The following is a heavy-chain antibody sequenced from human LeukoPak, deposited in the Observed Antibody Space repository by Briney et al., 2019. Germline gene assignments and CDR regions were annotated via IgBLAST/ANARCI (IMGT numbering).Heavy chain of an antibody. Sequence: ASVKVSCKASGYTFAGYYMHWVRQAPGQGLEWMGRINPNSGGTNYAQKFQGRVTMTRDTSISTAYMELSRLRSDNTAVYYCARVVRFGYSGGYDYWGQGTLVTVSS. CDR3: ARVVRFGYSGGYDY. CDR1: GYTFAGYY. V-gene: IGHV1-2*06. D-gene: IGHD5-12*01. J-gene: IGHJ4*02. CDR2: INPNSGGT.